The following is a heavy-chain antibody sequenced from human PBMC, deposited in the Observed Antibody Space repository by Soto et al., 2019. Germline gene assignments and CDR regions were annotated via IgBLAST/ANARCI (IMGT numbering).Heavy chain of an antibody. CDR3: AKDGGGDWELPDAFDI. D-gene: IGHD1-26*01. Sequence: QPGGSLRLSCAASGFTFDDYAMHWVRQAPGKGLEWVSGISWNSGSIGYADSVKGRFTISRDNAKNSLYLQMNSLRAEDTALYYCAKDGGGDWELPDAFDIWGQGTMVTVSS. J-gene: IGHJ3*02. V-gene: IGHV3-9*01. CDR2: ISWNSGSI. CDR1: GFTFDDYA.